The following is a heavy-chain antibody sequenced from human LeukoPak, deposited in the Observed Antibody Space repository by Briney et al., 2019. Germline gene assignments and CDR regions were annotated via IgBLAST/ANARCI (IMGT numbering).Heavy chain of an antibody. D-gene: IGHD5-18*01. CDR3: ARRGYTYGYLED. J-gene: IGHJ4*02. Sequence: GGSLRLSCAASGFTFSSYGMHWVRQAPGKGLEWVAVISYDGSNKYYADSVKGRFTISRDNAKNSLFLQMSSLRVEDTAVYYCARRGYTYGYLEDWGQGTLVTVSS. CDR2: ISYDGSNK. V-gene: IGHV3-30*03. CDR1: GFTFSSYG.